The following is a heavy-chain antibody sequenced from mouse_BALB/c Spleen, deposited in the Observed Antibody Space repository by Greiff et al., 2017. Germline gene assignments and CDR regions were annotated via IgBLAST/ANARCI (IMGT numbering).Heavy chain of an antibody. CDR1: GFSLTGYG. Sequence: QVQLKQSGPGLVAPSQSLSITCTVSGFSLTGYGVNWVRQPPGKGLEWLGMIWGDGSTDYNSALKSRLSISKDNSKSQVFLKMNSLQTDDTARYYCARRNWFYAMDYWGQGTSVTVSS. CDR3: ARRNWFYAMDY. D-gene: IGHD4-1*01. CDR2: IWGDGST. V-gene: IGHV2-6-7*01. J-gene: IGHJ4*01.